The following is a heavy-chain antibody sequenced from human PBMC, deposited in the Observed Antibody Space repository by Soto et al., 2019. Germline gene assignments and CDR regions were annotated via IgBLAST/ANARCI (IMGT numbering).Heavy chain of an antibody. J-gene: IGHJ5*02. D-gene: IGHD4-17*01. CDR3: VHPRSTVQIPPT. V-gene: IGHV3-64D*06. Sequence: LRLSCSASGFTFSMFSMHLVRQAPGKGLEYVSGISSNGDSTYYADSVKGRFTISRDNSKNTLYLQMSSLRAVDTAVYYCVHPRSTVQIPPTWGQGTLVTVSS. CDR2: ISSNGDST. CDR1: GFTFSMFS.